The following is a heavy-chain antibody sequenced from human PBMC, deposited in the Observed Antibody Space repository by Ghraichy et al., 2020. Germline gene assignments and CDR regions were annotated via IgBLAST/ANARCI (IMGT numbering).Heavy chain of an antibody. D-gene: IGHD4-23*01. Sequence: LSLTCAASGFTFSSYAMSWVRQAPGKGLEWVSAISGSGGSTYYADSVKGRFTISRDNSKNTLYLQMNSLRAEDTAVYYCAKDGATVVTDWYFDLWGRGTLVTVSS. V-gene: IGHV3-23*01. J-gene: IGHJ2*01. CDR2: ISGSGGST. CDR1: GFTFSSYA. CDR3: AKDGATVVTDWYFDL.